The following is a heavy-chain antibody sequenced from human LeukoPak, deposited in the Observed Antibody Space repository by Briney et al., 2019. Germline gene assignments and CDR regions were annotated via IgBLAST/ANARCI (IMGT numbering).Heavy chain of an antibody. D-gene: IGHD2-15*01. V-gene: IGHV3-64*01. Sequence: EGSLRLSCAASGFTFSSYAMHWVRQAPGKGLEYVSAISSNGGSTYYANSVKGRFTISRDNSKNTLYLQMGSLRAEDMAVYYCARGTLAPLSLYYYYYGMDVWGQGTTVTVSS. CDR2: ISSNGGST. J-gene: IGHJ6*02. CDR3: ARGTLAPLSLYYYYYGMDV. CDR1: GFTFSSYA.